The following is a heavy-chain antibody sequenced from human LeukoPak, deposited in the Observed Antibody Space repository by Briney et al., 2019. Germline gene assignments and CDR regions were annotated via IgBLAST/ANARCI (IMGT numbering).Heavy chain of an antibody. CDR2: IKEDGSEQ. Sequence: GGSLRLSCAASGFTFSDYWMSWVRQAPGKGLEWVANIKEDGSEQYCVDAVKGRFTVSRDNARKSVYLQMNSLRADDTAVYYCTKRWSVNWFDPWGQGTLVTVSS. CDR3: TKRWSVNWFDP. D-gene: IGHD3-3*01. J-gene: IGHJ5*02. CDR1: GFTFSDYW. V-gene: IGHV3-7*01.